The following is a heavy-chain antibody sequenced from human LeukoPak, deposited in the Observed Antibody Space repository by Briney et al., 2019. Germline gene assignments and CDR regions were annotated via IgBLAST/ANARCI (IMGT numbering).Heavy chain of an antibody. V-gene: IGHV3-23*01. CDR2: ISGSGGST. D-gene: IGHD5-24*01. Sequence: PGGSLRLSCAASEFTFSSCAMSWVRQAPGEGREWVSVISGSGGSTYYADSVKGRFTISRDNSKNTLYLQMNSLRAEDTAVYYWAKARGRDGYKDELDYWGQGTLVTVSS. CDR3: AKARGRDGYKDELDY. J-gene: IGHJ4*02. CDR1: EFTFSSCA.